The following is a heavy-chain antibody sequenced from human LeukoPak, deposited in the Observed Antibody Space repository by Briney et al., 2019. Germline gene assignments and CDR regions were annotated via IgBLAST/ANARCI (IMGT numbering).Heavy chain of an antibody. CDR2: ISGSDGAT. V-gene: IGHV3-23*01. CDR3: AKLGSYDTSGYYHI. CDR1: GFTFSSYA. D-gene: IGHD3-22*01. Sequence: GGSLRLSCAASGFTFSSYAMSWVRQAPGKGLEWVSAISGSDGATYYADSVKGRFTISRDNAKNTLYLQMNSLRAEDTAVYYCAKLGSYDTSGYYHIWGQGTLVTVSS. J-gene: IGHJ4*02.